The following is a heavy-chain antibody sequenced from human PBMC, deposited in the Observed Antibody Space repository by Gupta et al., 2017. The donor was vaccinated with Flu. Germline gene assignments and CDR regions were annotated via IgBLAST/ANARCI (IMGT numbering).Heavy chain of an antibody. Sequence: TNYNPSLKSRVTISLDTSKNQFSLKLTSVSAADTAVYYCARGLIVVVPAALDYWGQGTLGTVSS. CDR3: ARGLIVVVPAALDY. V-gene: IGHV4-34*01. D-gene: IGHD2-2*01. CDR2: T. J-gene: IGHJ4*02.